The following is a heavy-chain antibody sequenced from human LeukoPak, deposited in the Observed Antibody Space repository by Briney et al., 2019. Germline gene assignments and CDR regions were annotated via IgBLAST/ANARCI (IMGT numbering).Heavy chain of an antibody. Sequence: GGSLRLSCAASGFTFGSFDMHWVRQPTGQGLEWVSTIGTASDTYYPGSVEGRFTLSRDNAKNSLYLQMNSLTAGDTAVYYCARGPPRGKYYYMDVWGKGTTVTVSS. CDR1: GFTFGSFD. J-gene: IGHJ6*03. CDR3: ARGPPRGKYYYMDV. V-gene: IGHV3-13*01. D-gene: IGHD1-1*01. CDR2: IGTASDT.